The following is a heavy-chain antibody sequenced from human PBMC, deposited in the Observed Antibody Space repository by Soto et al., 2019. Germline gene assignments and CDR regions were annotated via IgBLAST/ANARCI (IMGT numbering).Heavy chain of an antibody. D-gene: IGHD2-2*01. CDR2: IYPGDSDT. V-gene: IGHV5-51*01. Sequence: PGESLKISCKGSGYSFTSYWIGWVRQMPGKGLEWMGIIYPGDSDTRYSPSFQGQVTISADKSISTAYLQWSSLKASDTAMYYCARHGGVVVPAAISRFHYYGMGVWGQGTTVTVSS. CDR1: GYSFTSYW. CDR3: ARHGGVVVPAAISRFHYYGMGV. J-gene: IGHJ6*02.